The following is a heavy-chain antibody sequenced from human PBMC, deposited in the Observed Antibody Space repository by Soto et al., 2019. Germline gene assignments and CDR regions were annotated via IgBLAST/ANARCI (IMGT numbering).Heavy chain of an antibody. D-gene: IGHD6-13*01. V-gene: IGHV4-30-4*08. CDR2: IYYSGST. CDR3: ARERPDGSRLDP. CDR1: GCSVSSGSYY. J-gene: IGHJ5*02. Sequence: SETLSLTCTFSGCSVSSGSYYWSWIRQPPGKGLEWIGYIYYSGSTYYNPSLKSRVTISVDTSKNQFSLKLSSVTAADTAVYYCARERPDGSRLDPWGQGTLVTVSS.